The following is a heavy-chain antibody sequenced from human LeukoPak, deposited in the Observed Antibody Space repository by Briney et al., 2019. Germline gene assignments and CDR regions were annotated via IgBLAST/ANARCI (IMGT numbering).Heavy chain of an antibody. CDR2: IIPIFGTA. Sequence: SVKVSCKASGGTFSSYAIGWVRQAPGQGLEWMGRIIPIFGTANYAQKFQGRGTITTDESTSTAYMELSSLRSEYTAVYYCAREQQEVAGIYFDYWGQGTLVTVSS. J-gene: IGHJ4*02. V-gene: IGHV1-69*05. CDR1: GGTFSSYA. D-gene: IGHD6-19*01. CDR3: AREQQEVAGIYFDY.